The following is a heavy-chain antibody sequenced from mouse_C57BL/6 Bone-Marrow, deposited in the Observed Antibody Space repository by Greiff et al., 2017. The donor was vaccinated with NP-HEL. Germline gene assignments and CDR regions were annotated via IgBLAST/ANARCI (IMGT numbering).Heavy chain of an antibody. V-gene: IGHV1-64*01. Sequence: QVQLQQPGAELVKPGASVKLSCKASGYTFTSYWMHWVTQRPGQGLEWIGMIHPNSGSTNYNEKFKSKANLTVDKSSSTAYMQLSSLTSEDSAVYYCARSGWLLRYAMDYWGQGTSVTVSS. CDR3: ARSGWLLRYAMDY. CDR2: IHPNSGST. J-gene: IGHJ4*01. D-gene: IGHD2-3*01. CDR1: GYTFTSYW.